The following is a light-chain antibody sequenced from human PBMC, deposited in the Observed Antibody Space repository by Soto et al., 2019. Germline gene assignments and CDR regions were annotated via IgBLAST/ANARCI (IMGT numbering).Light chain of an antibody. CDR2: DVT. J-gene: IGLJ1*01. V-gene: IGLV2-14*01. Sequence: QSVLSQRASVSGSPGQSITISCTGTSSDVGGFEYVSWYQHQPGKAPKLIIYDVTKRPSGVSNRFSGSKSGNTASLTISGIQAEDEGDYYCGSITRSSTSVFGTGTKVTVL. CDR3: GSITRSSTSV. CDR1: SSDVGGFEY.